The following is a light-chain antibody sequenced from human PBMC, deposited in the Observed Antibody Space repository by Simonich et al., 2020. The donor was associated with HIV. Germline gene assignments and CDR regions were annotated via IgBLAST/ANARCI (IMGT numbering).Light chain of an antibody. CDR2: DVR. Sequence: QSALTQPASVSGSPGQSITISCTGSSRDIGSYNYVSWYRQPPGKAPKLMIYDVRERPSGVSNRFSGSKSGNTASLTISGLQGVDEADYYCSSYTDNNTYVVFGGGTKLTVL. CDR1: SRDIGSYNY. V-gene: IGLV2-14*03. CDR3: SSYTDNNTYVV. J-gene: IGLJ2*01.